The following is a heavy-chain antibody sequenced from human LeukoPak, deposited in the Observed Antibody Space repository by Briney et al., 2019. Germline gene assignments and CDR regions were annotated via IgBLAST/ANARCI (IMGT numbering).Heavy chain of an antibody. CDR2: ISSSSSHI. CDR1: GFTFSTYS. Sequence: GGSLRLSCAASGFTFSTYSMNWVRQAPGKGLECVSSISSSSSHIYYAESVKGRFTMSRDNAKNSLYLQMNSLRAEDTAVYYCTRNEHWGQGTPVTVSS. J-gene: IGHJ4*02. V-gene: IGHV3-21*01. CDR3: TRNEH.